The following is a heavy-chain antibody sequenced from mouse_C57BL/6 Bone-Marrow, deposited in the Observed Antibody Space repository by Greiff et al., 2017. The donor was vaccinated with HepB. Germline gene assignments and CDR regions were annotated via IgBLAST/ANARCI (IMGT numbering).Heavy chain of an antibody. CDR2: INPSSGYT. CDR3: ASPSWFAY. CDR1: GYTFTSYT. V-gene: IGHV1-4*01. Sequence: QVHVKQSGAELARPGASVKMSCKASGYTFTSYTMHCVKQRPGQGLEWIGYINPSSGYTKYNQKFKDKATLTADKSSSTAYMQLSSLTSEDSAVYYCASPSWFAYWGQGTLVTVSA. J-gene: IGHJ3*01.